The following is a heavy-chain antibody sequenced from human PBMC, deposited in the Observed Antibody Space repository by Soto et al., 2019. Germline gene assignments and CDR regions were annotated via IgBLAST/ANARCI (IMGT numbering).Heavy chain of an antibody. D-gene: IGHD3-3*01. Sequence: SETLSLTCTVSGGSISSYYWSWIRQPPGKGLEWIGYIYYSGSTNYNPSLKSRVTISVDTSKNQFSLKLSSVTAADTAVYYCARETYYDFWSGKNWFDPWGQGTLVTVSS. V-gene: IGHV4-59*01. J-gene: IGHJ5*02. CDR2: IYYSGST. CDR3: ARETYYDFWSGKNWFDP. CDR1: GGSISSYY.